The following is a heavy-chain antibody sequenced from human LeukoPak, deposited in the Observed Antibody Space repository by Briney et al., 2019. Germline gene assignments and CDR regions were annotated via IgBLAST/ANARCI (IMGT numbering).Heavy chain of an antibody. Sequence: GGSLRLSCAASGFTFSSYAMSWVRQTPGKGLECVSIISGSGSSTYYADSVKGRFTISRDNAKNSLYLQMNSLRAEDAAVYYCARVGAAAGYWGQGTLVTVSS. CDR2: ISGSGSST. CDR1: GFTFSSYA. CDR3: ARVGAAAGY. V-gene: IGHV3-23*01. J-gene: IGHJ4*02. D-gene: IGHD6-13*01.